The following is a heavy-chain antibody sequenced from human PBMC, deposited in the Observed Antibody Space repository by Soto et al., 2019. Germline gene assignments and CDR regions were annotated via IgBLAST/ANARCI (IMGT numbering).Heavy chain of an antibody. J-gene: IGHJ4*02. CDR1: GGSIITSTYY. D-gene: IGHD3-10*01. CDR3: ARGRDYYGSGRYYSRQHFDY. V-gene: IGHV4-39*01. Sequence: KTLSLTCTVSGGSIITSTYYWGWIRQPPGNGLEWIGSMYYSGSTYYSPSLKSRVSISVDTSKNQFSLSLKSVTVADTAVYYCARGRDYYGSGRYYSRQHFDYWGQGALVTVPQ. CDR2: MYYSGST.